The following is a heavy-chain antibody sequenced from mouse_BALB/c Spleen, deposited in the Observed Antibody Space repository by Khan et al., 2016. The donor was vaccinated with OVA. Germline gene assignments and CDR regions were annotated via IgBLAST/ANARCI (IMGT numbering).Heavy chain of an antibody. CDR1: GFSLTSYG. Sequence: VLLQESGPGLVAPSQSLSITCTVSGFSLTSYGIHWVRQPPGKSLEWLGIIWAGGSTNYNSALMSRLSISKDNSRSQGFLKMNSLQTYDTAMYFCARNRESDYFDYWGQGTTLTVSS. CDR2: IWAGGST. CDR3: ARNRESDYFDY. V-gene: IGHV2-9*02. J-gene: IGHJ2*01.